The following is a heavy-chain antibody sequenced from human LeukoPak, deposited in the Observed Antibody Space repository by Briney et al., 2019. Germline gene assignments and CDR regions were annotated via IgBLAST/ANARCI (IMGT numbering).Heavy chain of an antibody. V-gene: IGHV3-7*01. CDR3: AREVTPYY. CDR2: IKQDGSEK. J-gene: IGHJ4*02. CDR1: GFTFSNW. D-gene: IGHD2-21*02. Sequence: GGSLRLSCVASGFTFSNWMSWVRQAPGKGLEWVANIKQDGSEKYYVDSVKGRFTISRDNAKNSLYLQMNSLRAEDTAVYYCAREVTPYYWGQGTLVTVSS.